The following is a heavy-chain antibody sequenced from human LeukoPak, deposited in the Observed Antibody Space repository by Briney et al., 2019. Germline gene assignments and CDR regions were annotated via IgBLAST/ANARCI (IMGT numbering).Heavy chain of an antibody. Sequence: ASVKVSCKASGYTFTSYAMNWVRQAPGQGLEWMGWINTNTGNLTYVQGFTGRFVFSLDTSVGTAYLQISSLQAEDTAVYYCARSNNDGDYLGVGFDYWDQGTLVTVSS. CDR2: INTNTGNL. J-gene: IGHJ4*02. D-gene: IGHD4-17*01. V-gene: IGHV7-4-1*02. CDR1: GYTFTSYA. CDR3: ARSNNDGDYLGVGFDY.